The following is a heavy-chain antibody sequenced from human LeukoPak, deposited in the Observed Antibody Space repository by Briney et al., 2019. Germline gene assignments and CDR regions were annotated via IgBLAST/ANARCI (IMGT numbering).Heavy chain of an antibody. CDR2: ISNDNTYI. CDR1: GFTLSSYS. CDR3: ARNDYTQNRGYCVDY. Sequence: GGSLRLSCAASGFTLSSYSMNWVRQAPGKGLEWVSSISNDNTYIYYSDSVKGRFTISRDNSRSSLYLQMNDLRAEDTAVYYCARNDYTQNRGYCVDYWGQGTLVTVSS. D-gene: IGHD4-11*01. J-gene: IGHJ4*02. V-gene: IGHV3-21*01.